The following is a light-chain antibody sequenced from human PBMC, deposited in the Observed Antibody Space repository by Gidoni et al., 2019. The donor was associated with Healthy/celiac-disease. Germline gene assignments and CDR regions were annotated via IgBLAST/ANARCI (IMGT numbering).Light chain of an antibody. J-gene: IGKJ1*01. CDR1: KSVSSSY. CDR3: QQYGSSRTWT. CDR2: GAS. Sequence: EVLFTHSPVTLSLSPGERATLSCRASKSVSSSYLSWYQKKPGKATRLRIYGASSRATGIPDRFSGSGSGTDFNLTISRLEHEDFSVYYCQQYGSSRTWTFGQGTKVEIK. V-gene: IGKV3-20*01.